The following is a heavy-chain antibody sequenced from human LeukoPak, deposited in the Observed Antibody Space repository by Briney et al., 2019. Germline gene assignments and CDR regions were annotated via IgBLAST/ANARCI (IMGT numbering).Heavy chain of an antibody. CDR1: GGSISSYY. CDR3: ARAIAVAGTHYYGMDV. J-gene: IGHJ6*02. Sequence: SETLSLTCTVSGGSISSYYWSWIRQPPGKGLEWIGYIYYSGSTNYNPSLKSRVTISVDTSKNQFSLKLSSVTAADTAVYYCARAIAVAGTHYYGMDVWGQGTTVTVSS. V-gene: IGHV4-59*01. D-gene: IGHD6-19*01. CDR2: IYYSGST.